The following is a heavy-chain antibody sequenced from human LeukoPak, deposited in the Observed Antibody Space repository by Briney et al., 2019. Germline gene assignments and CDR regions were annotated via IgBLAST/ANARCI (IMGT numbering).Heavy chain of an antibody. J-gene: IGHJ4*02. CDR3: AKSIALRASSGSLDY. D-gene: IGHD6-19*01. CDR1: GFTFDDYA. CDR2: ISWNSGSI. Sequence: PGGSLRLSCAASGFTFDDYAMHWVRQAPGKGLEWVSGISWNSGSIGYADSVKGRFTISRDNAKNSLYLQMNSLRAEDTALYYCAKSIALRASSGSLDYWGQGTLVTVSS. V-gene: IGHV3-9*01.